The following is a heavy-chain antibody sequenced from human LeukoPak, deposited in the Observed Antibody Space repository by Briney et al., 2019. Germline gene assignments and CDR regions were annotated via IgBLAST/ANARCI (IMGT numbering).Heavy chain of an antibody. CDR3: ARDSGSHSFDY. CDR2: INPSGGST. CDR1: GYTFTSYY. V-gene: IGHV1-46*01. D-gene: IGHD1-26*01. Sequence: ASVKVSCKASGYTFTSYYMHWVRQATGQGLEWMGIINPSGGSTTYAQKFQGRVAMTRDTPTSTVYMELSSLRSVDTAVYYCARDSGSHSFDYWGQGTLVTVSS. J-gene: IGHJ4*02.